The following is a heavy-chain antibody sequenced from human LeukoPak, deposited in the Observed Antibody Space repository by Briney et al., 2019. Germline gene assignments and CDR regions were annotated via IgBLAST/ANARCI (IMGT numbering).Heavy chain of an antibody. CDR1: GFTFNGYS. V-gene: IGHV3-21*01. J-gene: IGHJ4*02. D-gene: IGHD4-17*01. Sequence: GGSLRPSCTASGFTFNGYSMNWVRHAPGKGLEWVSSISTSSSYIYYADSVKGRFTISRNNPKNSLYLQMSSLRAEDTAVYYCARNRGDPSYFDYWGQGTLVTVSS. CDR2: ISTSSSYI. CDR3: ARNRGDPSYFDY.